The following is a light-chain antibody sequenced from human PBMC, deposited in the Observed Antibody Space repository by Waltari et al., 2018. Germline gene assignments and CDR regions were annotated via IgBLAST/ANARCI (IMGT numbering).Light chain of an antibody. CDR3: QQYNSYSLLS. CDR1: QSISKW. Sequence: CRGSQSISKWLAWYQQKPGKAPKLLIYKASTLESGVPSRFSGSGSGTEFTLTISSLQPEDFATDYCQQYNSYSLLSFGGGTKVEIK. CDR2: KAS. J-gene: IGKJ4*01. V-gene: IGKV1-5*03.